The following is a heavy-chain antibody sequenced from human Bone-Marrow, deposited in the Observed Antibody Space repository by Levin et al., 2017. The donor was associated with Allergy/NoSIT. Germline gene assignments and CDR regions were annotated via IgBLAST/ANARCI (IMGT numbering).Heavy chain of an antibody. Sequence: PSETLSLTCTVSGGSISSYYWSWIRQPAGKRLEWIGRISSSGSTTFNASLKSRVTMSLDTSKNQFSLKLSSVTAADTAVYYCARDIVRYFDYWGQGTLVTASS. CDR3: ARDIVRYFDY. J-gene: IGHJ4*02. CDR2: ISSSGST. V-gene: IGHV4-4*07. D-gene: IGHD2/OR15-2a*01. CDR1: GGSISSYY.